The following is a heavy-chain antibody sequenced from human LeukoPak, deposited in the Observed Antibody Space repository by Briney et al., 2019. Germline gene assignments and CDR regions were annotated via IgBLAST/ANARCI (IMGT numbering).Heavy chain of an antibody. Sequence: SETLSLTCTVSGGSISSYYWNWIRQPPGEGLEWIGDIHYSGITNYNPSLKSRVTISLDTSKKQFSLKLSSVTAADTAVYYCASSSSSWFSTRYYYGMDVWGQGTTVTVSS. CDR3: ASSSSSWFSTRYYYGMDV. CDR1: GGSISSYY. V-gene: IGHV4-59*12. CDR2: IHYSGIT. D-gene: IGHD6-13*01. J-gene: IGHJ6*02.